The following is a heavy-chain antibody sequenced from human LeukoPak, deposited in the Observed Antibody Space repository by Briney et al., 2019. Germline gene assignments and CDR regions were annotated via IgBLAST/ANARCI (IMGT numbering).Heavy chain of an antibody. CDR3: VRKFATGD. CDR2: VKSDGTAT. D-gene: IGHD1-14*01. Sequence: LGGSLRLSCAASGFTFSSHLMHWVRQAQGTGLVWVSSVKSDGTATNYADSVKGRFTISRDNAKNTLYLQMNSLRVEDTAVYYCVRKFATGDWGQGTLVTVSS. CDR1: GFTFSSHL. J-gene: IGHJ4*02. V-gene: IGHV3-74*01.